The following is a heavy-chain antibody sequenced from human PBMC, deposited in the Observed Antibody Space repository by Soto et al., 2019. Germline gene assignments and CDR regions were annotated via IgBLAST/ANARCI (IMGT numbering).Heavy chain of an antibody. D-gene: IGHD2-8*01. CDR1: GYTFTGYY. CDR3: AKNLFEGGVWPGRYYYYGMDV. J-gene: IGHJ6*02. Sequence: SVKGSCKASGYTFTGYYMHWVRKDTRQGLEWMGWISPNSGNTNYAQKLQGRVTMTTDTSTSTAYMELRSLRSDDTAVYYCAKNLFEGGVWPGRYYYYGMDVWGQGTTVTVSS. V-gene: IGHV1-18*04. CDR2: ISPNSGNT.